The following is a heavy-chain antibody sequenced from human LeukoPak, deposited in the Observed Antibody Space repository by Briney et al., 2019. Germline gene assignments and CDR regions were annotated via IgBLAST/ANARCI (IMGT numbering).Heavy chain of an antibody. CDR1: GFTFSNYA. D-gene: IGHD3-9*01. CDR3: AKAQFDWLWFSYYYYYGMDV. CDR2: ISTSGGGT. J-gene: IGHJ6*02. V-gene: IGHV3-23*01. Sequence: PGGSLRLSCAASGFTFSNYAMSWVRQAPGMGLEWVSIISTSGGGTYYADSVKGRFTISRDNSKNTLYLQMNSLRAEDTAVYYCAKAQFDWLWFSYYYYYGMDVWGQGTTVTVSS.